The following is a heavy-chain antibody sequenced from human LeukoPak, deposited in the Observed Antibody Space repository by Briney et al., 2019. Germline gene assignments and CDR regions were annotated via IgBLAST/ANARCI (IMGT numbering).Heavy chain of an antibody. CDR2: INGDGSRT. Sequence: PGRSLRLSCAASGFTFSNYWMHWVRQAPGKGLVWVSRINGDGSRTNYADSVKGRFTISRDNAKNTLYLQMSILRVEDTALYYCARDFGAPAPWGQGTLVTVSS. CDR1: GFTFSNYW. J-gene: IGHJ5*02. V-gene: IGHV3-74*01. CDR3: ARDFGAPAP. D-gene: IGHD3-3*01.